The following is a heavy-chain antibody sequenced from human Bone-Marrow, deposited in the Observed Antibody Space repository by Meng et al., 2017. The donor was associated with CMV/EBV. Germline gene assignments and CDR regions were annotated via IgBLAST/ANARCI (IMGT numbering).Heavy chain of an antibody. CDR1: GFTVSSNY. J-gene: IGHJ6*02. Sequence: GGSLRLSCAASGFTVSSNYMHWVRQAPGKGLEWVAVIWYDGSNKYYADSVKGRFTISRDNSKNTLYLQMNSLRAEDTAVYYCAKDLSYYGMDVWGQGTTVTVSS. V-gene: IGHV3-33*06. CDR2: IWYDGSNK. CDR3: AKDLSYYGMDV.